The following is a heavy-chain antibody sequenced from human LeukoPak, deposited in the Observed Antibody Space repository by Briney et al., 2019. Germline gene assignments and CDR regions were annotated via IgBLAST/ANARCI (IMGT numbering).Heavy chain of an antibody. CDR2: IRGSGGST. V-gene: IGHV3-23*01. D-gene: IGHD1-26*01. CDR3: AKDWDWELLIFDY. CDR1: GFTLSDYY. J-gene: IGHJ4*02. Sequence: GGSLRLSCAASGFTLSDYYMTWIRQAPGKGLEWVSAIRGSGGSTYYADSVKGRFTISRDNSKNTLYLQMNSLRAEDTAIYYCAKDWDWELLIFDYWGQGTLVTVSS.